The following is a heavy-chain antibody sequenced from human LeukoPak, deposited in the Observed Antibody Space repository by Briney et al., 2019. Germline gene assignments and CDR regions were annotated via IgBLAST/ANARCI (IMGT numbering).Heavy chain of an antibody. D-gene: IGHD3/OR15-3a*01. CDR2: IYYSGST. CDR3: AREGRDFSTGAITGFDL. V-gene: IGHV4-30-4*01. J-gene: IGHJ2*01. CDR1: GGSISSGDYY. Sequence: SETLSLTCTVSGGSISSGDYYWSWIRQPPGKGLEWIGYIYYSGSTYYNPSLKSRVTISVDTSKNQFSLKLSSVTAADTAVYYCAREGRDFSTGAITGFDLWGRGTLVTVSS.